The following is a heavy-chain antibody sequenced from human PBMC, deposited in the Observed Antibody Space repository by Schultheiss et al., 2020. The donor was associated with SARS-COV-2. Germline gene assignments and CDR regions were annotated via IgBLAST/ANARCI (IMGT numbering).Heavy chain of an antibody. CDR3: TTDDIVVVPAHNYYYYGMDV. CDR2: ISWNSGSI. D-gene: IGHD2-2*01. V-gene: IGHV3-9*01. Sequence: GGSLRLSCAASGFTFDDYAMHWVRQAPGKGLEWVSGISWNSGSIGYADSVKGRFTISRDNAKNSLYLQMNSLRAEDTAVYYCTTDDIVVVPAHNYYYYGMDVWGQGTTVTVSS. J-gene: IGHJ6*02. CDR1: GFTFDDYA.